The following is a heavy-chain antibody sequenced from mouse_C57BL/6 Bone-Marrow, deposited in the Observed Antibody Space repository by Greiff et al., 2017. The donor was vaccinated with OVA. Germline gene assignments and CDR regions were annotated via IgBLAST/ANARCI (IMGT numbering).Heavy chain of an antibody. CDR2: INYDGSST. J-gene: IGHJ2*01. V-gene: IGHV5-16*01. CDR3: ARGLPHYFDY. Sequence: EVKLMESEGGLVQPGSSMKLSCTASGFTFSDYYMAWVRQVPEKGLEWVANINYDGSSTYYLDSLKSRFIISRDNAKNILYLQMSSLKSEDTATYYCARGLPHYFDYWGQGTTLTVSS. D-gene: IGHD2-4*01. CDR1: GFTFSDYY.